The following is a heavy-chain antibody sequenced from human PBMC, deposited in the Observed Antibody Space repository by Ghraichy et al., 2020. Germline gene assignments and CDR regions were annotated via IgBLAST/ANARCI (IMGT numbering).Heavy chain of an antibody. V-gene: IGHV3-30*02. J-gene: IGHJ4*02. CDR3: VKDLDGYNDY. CDR2: IRYDGSNK. CDR1: GFTFSSYG. Sequence: LSLTCAASGFTFSSYGMHWVRQAPGKGLEWVAFIRYDGSNKYYADSVKGRFTISRDNSKNTLYLQMNSLRAEDTAVYYCVKDLDGYNDYWGQGTLVTVSS. D-gene: IGHD5-24*01.